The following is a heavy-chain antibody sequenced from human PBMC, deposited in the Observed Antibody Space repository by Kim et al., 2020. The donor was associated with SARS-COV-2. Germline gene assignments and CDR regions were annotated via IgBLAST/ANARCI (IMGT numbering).Heavy chain of an antibody. J-gene: IGHJ3*01. Sequence: AESVRGRFTNARDNAKNTLALQKNGLGVEDTAVYYCARASIASAGGTFDLWGQGTMVTVSS. D-gene: IGHD6-13*01. V-gene: IGHV3-74*01. CDR3: ARASIASAGGTFDL.